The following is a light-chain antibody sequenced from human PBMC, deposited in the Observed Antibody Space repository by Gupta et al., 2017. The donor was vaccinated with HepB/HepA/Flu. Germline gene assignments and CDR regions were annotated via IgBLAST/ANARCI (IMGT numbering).Light chain of an antibody. CDR1: SSDVGSYDL. V-gene: IGLV2-23*02. CDR3: CSYGGRSTWV. J-gene: IGLJ3*02. CDR2: EVT. Sequence: QSALPQPASVSGSPGQSINLSCTGTSSDVGSYDLVSWYQRHRAKDPKLMIYEVTKRPSGVSYSFSGSKSDNTASLTISGLQAEDEADYFCCSYGGRSTWVFGGGTKLTVL.